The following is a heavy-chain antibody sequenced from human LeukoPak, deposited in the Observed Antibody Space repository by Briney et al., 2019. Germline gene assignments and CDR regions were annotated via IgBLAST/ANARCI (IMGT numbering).Heavy chain of an antibody. Sequence: QTLSLTCAISGDSVSSNSATWNWIRQSPSRGLEWLGRTYYRSKWYNEYAVSVKSRITINPDTSKNRFSLQLNSVTPEDTAVYYCAGSHSSTWYPDWGGQGTLVTVSS. V-gene: IGHV6-1*01. J-gene: IGHJ4*02. CDR3: AGSHSSTWYPDW. CDR1: GDSVSSNSAT. CDR2: TYYRSKWYN. D-gene: IGHD2-2*01.